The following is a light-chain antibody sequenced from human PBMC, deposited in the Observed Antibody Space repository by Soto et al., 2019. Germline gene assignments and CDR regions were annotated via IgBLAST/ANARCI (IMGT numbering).Light chain of an antibody. V-gene: IGLV2-14*01. CDR3: SSYTSSYFYV. CDR1: GRDIGAYDY. Sequence: QSAPTQPASVSGSPGQSITISCTGSGRDIGAYDYVSWYQQHPGKAPKLIIYGFKNRPSGVSNRFSASKSAFTASLTISGLQTEDEADYYCSSYTSSYFYVFGPGTKVTVL. CDR2: GFK. J-gene: IGLJ1*01.